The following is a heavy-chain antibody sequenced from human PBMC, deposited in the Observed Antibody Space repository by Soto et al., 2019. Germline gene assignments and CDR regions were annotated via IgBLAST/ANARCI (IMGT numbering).Heavy chain of an antibody. CDR1: GFTFSSYA. D-gene: IGHD5-18*01. CDR3: ARDLDTAMVTSYYYYGMDV. J-gene: IGHJ6*02. CDR2: ILYDGSNK. V-gene: IGHV3-30-3*01. Sequence: PGGSLTLSCAASGFTFSSYATHWVRQAPGKGLGWVAVILYDGSNKYYADSVKGRFTIARDNSKNRLYLQMNSLRAEDTAVYYCARDLDTAMVTSYYYYGMDVWGQGTTVTVSS.